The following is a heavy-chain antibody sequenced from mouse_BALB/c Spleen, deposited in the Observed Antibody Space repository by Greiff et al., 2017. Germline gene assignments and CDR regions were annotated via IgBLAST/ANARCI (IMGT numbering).Heavy chain of an antibody. CDR3: SRGRSGWYFDV. J-gene: IGHJ1*01. CDR2: ISSGSSTF. V-gene: IGHV5-17*02. Sequence: EVHLVESGGGSVQPGGSRKLFCAASGFPFSSFGMHWVRQAPEKGLEWVGYISSGSSTFYYAYTVKGRCTISSDKPKHTLFLQMTSLRSEDTAMYYYSRGRSGWYFDVWGAGTTVTVSS. D-gene: IGHD3-1*01. CDR1: GFPFSSFG.